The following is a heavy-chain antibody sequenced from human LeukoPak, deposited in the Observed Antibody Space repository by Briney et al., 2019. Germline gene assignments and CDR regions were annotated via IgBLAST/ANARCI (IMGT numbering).Heavy chain of an antibody. CDR3: ARDHFY. CDR2: ISSSSSTI. D-gene: IGHD3-3*02. CDR1: GFTFSSYS. V-gene: IGHV3-48*01. Sequence: GGSLRLSCAASGFTFSSYSMNWARQAPGKGLEWVSYISSSSSTIYYADSVKGRFTISRDNAKNSLYLQMNSLRAEDAAVYYCARDHFYWGQGTLVTVSS. J-gene: IGHJ4*02.